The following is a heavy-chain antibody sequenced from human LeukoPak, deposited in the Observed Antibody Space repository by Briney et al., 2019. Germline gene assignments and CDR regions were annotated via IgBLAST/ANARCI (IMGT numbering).Heavy chain of an antibody. Sequence: GGSLRLSCAASGFTFSSYAMSWVRQAPGKGLEWVSAISGSGGSTYYADSVKGRFTISRDNSKNTLYLQMNSLGAEDTAVYYCAKDLGTLIVVGLGFDYWGQGTLVTVSS. D-gene: IGHD3-22*01. J-gene: IGHJ4*02. CDR2: ISGSGGST. V-gene: IGHV3-23*01. CDR1: GFTFSSYA. CDR3: AKDLGTLIVVGLGFDY.